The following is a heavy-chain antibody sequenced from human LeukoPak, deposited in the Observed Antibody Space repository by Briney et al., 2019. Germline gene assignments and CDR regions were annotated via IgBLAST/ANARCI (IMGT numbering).Heavy chain of an antibody. Sequence: GGSLRLSCAASGFTFSSYWMSWVHQAPGKGLEWVANIKQDGSEKYYVDSVKGRFTISRDNAKNSLYLQMNSLRAEDTAVYYCARVLPPRYTDEYSFDYWGQGTLVTVSP. CDR1: GFTFSSYW. CDR3: ARVLPPRYTDEYSFDY. CDR2: IKQDGSEK. J-gene: IGHJ4*02. V-gene: IGHV3-7*01. D-gene: IGHD2-2*02.